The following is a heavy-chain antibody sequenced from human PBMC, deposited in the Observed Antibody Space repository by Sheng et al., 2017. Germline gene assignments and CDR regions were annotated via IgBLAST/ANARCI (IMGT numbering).Heavy chain of an antibody. Sequence: QVQLQESGPGLVKPSETLSLTCTVSGYSISSGYYWAWIRQPPGKGLEWIGSLHHSGSTYYNPSLKSRVTISVDTSKNQFSLKLSSVTAADTALYYCAREVLLYYFDYWGQGTLVTVSS. CDR2: LHHSGST. CDR3: AREVLLYYFDY. CDR1: GYSISSGYY. J-gene: IGHJ4*02. D-gene: IGHD2-8*02. V-gene: IGHV4-38-2*02.